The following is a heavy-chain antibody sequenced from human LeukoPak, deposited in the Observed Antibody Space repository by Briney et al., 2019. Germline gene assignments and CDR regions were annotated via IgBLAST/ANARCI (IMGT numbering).Heavy chain of an antibody. D-gene: IGHD3-3*01. J-gene: IGHJ5*02. CDR2: MNPNSGNT. CDR1: GYTFTSYD. CDR3: ARDAQYYDFWSGYYTNWFDP. V-gene: IGHV1-8*03. Sequence: ASVKVSCKASGYTFTSYDINWVRQATGKGLEWMGWMNPNSGNTGYAQKFQGRVTITRNTSISTAYMELSSLRSEDTAVYYCARDAQYYDFWSGYYTNWFDPGGQGTLVTVSS.